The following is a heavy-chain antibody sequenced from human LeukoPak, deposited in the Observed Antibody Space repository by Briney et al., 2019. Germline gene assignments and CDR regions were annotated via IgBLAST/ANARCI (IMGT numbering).Heavy chain of an antibody. V-gene: IGHV3-74*01. CDR2: FNSNGRST. J-gene: IGHJ3*01. CDR1: GFTLSNFS. Sequence: GGSLRLSCAASGFTLSNFSMHWVRQAPGKGLVWVSRFNSNGRSTSYAECVKSRFTMSRDNAKNTVYLQMNRLRAEDTAVYHCARVRLCRHGACYSAFDVGGQGRMVTVSS. D-gene: IGHD3-10*01. CDR3: ARVRLCRHGACYSAFDV.